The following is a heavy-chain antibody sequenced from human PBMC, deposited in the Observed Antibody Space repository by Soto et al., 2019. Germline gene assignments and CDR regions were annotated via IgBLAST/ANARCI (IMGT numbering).Heavy chain of an antibody. V-gene: IGHV1-8*01. CDR1: GYTFTSYD. D-gene: IGHD3-3*01. J-gene: IGHJ4*02. Sequence: ASVKVSCKASGYTFTSYDINWVRQATGQGLEWMGWMNPNSGNTGYAQKFQGRVTMTRNTSISTAYMELSSLRSEDTAVYYCARGRYYDFWSGYYYLDYWGQGTLVTVSA. CDR2: MNPNSGNT. CDR3: ARGRYYDFWSGYYYLDY.